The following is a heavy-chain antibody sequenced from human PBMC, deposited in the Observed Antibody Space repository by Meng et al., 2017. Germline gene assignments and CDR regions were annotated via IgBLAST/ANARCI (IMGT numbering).Heavy chain of an antibody. CDR2: IWYDGSNK. CDR1: GFTFGSYG. J-gene: IGHJ4*02. V-gene: IGHV3-33*01. Sequence: GESLKISCAASGFTFGSYGMHWVRQAPGKGLEWVAVIWYDGSNKYYADSVKDRFTISRDNSKNTLYLQMNSLRAEDTAVYYCARDPPAAGTCWGQGTLVTVSS. D-gene: IGHD6-13*01. CDR3: ARDPPAAGTC.